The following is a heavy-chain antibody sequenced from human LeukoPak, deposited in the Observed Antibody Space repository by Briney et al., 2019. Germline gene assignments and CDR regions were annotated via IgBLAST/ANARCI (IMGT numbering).Heavy chain of an antibody. CDR2: MSYDGSNK. CDR3: AKTSGRGSPEQRYYFDY. V-gene: IGHV3-30*18. CDR1: GFTFSSYG. D-gene: IGHD1-14*01. Sequence: GGSLRLSCAASGFTFSSYGMHWVRQAPGKGLEWVAVMSYDGSNKYYADSVKGRFTISRDNSKNTLYLQMNSLRAEDTAVYYCAKTSGRGSPEQRYYFDYWGQGTLVTVSS. J-gene: IGHJ4*02.